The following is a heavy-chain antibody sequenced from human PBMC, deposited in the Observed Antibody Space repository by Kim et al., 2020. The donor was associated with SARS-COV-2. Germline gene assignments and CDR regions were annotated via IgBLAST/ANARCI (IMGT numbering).Heavy chain of an antibody. CDR3: ARVRVWIDY. V-gene: IGHV4-34*01. CDR1: GGSFSGYY. J-gene: IGHJ4*02. CDR2: INHSGST. Sequence: SETLSLTCAVYGGSFSGYYWSWIRQPPGKGLEWIGEINHSGSTNYNPSLKSRVTISVDTSKNQFSLKLSSVTAADTAVYYCARVRVWIDYWGQGTLVTVSS. D-gene: IGHD2-8*01.